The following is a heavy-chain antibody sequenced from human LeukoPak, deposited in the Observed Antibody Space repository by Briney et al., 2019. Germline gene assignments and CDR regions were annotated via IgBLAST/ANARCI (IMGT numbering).Heavy chain of an antibody. CDR3: ARDHNYGFDN. CDR2: IGIDSGNT. Sequence: GGPLRLSCTASGFPFIEYSMNWVRQVPGKGLEWISYIGIDSGNTKYADSVRGRFTISADKARNSLYLQMNSLRVEDTAVYYCARDHNYGFDNWGQGTLVSVAS. CDR1: GFPFIEYS. J-gene: IGHJ4*02. V-gene: IGHV3-48*01. D-gene: IGHD4-17*01.